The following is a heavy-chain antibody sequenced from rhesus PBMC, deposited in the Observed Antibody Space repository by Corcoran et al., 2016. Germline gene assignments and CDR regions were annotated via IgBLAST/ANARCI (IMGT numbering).Heavy chain of an antibody. CDR2: IYGSGGSN. Sequence: VQLQQWGEGLVKPSETLSLTCAVSGGSISVYHYWSWIRQPPGKGLEWIGSIYGSGGSNYLNPSLKSRVTLSVDTAKKQCSLKLSSVTAADTAVYYCASSLGAYWGQGVLVTVSS. CDR1: GGSISVYHY. V-gene: IGHV4S14*01. D-gene: IGHD1-44*02. J-gene: IGHJ4*01. CDR3: ASSLGAY.